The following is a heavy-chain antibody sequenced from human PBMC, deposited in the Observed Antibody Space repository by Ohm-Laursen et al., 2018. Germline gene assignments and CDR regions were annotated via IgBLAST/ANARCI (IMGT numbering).Heavy chain of an antibody. Sequence: SLRLSCTASGFTFSSSWMSWVRQAPGKGLEWVANIKPDGSEKYYLDSVKGRFTISIDNAKNSLYLQVNSLRAEDTAVYSCARGRPASYYYYAMDVWGQGTTVTVSS. CDR2: IKPDGSEK. V-gene: IGHV3-7*01. CDR3: ARGRPASYYYYAMDV. CDR1: GFTFSSSW. J-gene: IGHJ6*02.